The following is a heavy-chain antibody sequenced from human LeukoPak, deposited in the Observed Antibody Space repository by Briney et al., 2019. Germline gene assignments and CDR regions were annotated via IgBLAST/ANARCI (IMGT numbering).Heavy chain of an antibody. J-gene: IGHJ5*02. D-gene: IGHD2-2*01. CDR2: IYHSGST. V-gene: IGHV4-30-2*01. Sequence: SETLSLTCAVSGGSISSGGYSWSWIRQPPGKGLEWIGYIYHSGSTYYNPSLKSRVTISVDRSKNQFSLKLSSVTAADTAVYYCARAGLVVPAAIWLDPWGQGTLVTVSS. CDR1: GGSISSGGYS. CDR3: ARAGLVVPAAIWLDP.